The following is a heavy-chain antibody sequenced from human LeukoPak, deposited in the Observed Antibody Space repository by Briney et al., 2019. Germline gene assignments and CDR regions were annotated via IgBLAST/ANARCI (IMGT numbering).Heavy chain of an antibody. J-gene: IGHJ6*02. Sequence: HPGGSLRLSCAASGFTFSSYAMSWVRQAPGKGLEWVSAISGSGGSTYYADSVKGRFTISRDNSKNTLYLQMNSLRAEDTAVYYCAKEKVNLNYYGMDVWGQGTTVTVSS. CDR2: ISGSGGST. V-gene: IGHV3-23*01. D-gene: IGHD1-1*01. CDR1: GFTFSSYA. CDR3: AKEKVNLNYYGMDV.